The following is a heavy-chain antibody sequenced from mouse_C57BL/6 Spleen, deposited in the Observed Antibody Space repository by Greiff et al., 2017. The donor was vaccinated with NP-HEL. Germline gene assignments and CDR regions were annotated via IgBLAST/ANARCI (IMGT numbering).Heavy chain of an antibody. Sequence: VQLQQSGPELVKPGASVKISCKASGYTFTDSYMNWVKQSHGKSLEWIGDINPNNGGTSYNQKFKGTATLTVDKSSSTAYMELRSLTSEDSAVYYCARGGGDYFDYWGQGTTLTVSS. CDR3: ARGGGDYFDY. J-gene: IGHJ2*01. CDR2: INPNNGGT. D-gene: IGHD1-1*02. CDR1: GYTFTDSY. V-gene: IGHV1-26*01.